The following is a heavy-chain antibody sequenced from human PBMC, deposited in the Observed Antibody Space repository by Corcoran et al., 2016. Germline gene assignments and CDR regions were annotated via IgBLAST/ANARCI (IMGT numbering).Heavy chain of an antibody. CDR2: INHSGST. V-gene: IGHV4-34*01. CDR1: GGSFSGYY. Sequence: QVQLQQWGAGLLKPSETLSLTCAVYGGSFSGYYWSWIRQPPGKGLEWIGEINHSGSTNYNPSLKSRVTISVDTSKNQFSLKLSSVTAADTAVYDCARGLSRSGSYARTAGDRQYYFDYWGQGTLVTVSS. CDR3: ARGLSRSGSYARTAGDRQYYFDY. D-gene: IGHD1-26*01. J-gene: IGHJ4*02.